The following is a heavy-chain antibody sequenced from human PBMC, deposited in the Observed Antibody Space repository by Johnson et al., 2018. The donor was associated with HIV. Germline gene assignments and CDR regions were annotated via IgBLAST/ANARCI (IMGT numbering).Heavy chain of an antibody. Sequence: QVQLVESGGGVRRSGGSLRLSCVDSGFTVNDYGMSWVRQGPGKGLEWVAVISYDGSNKFYADSVKGRFTISRDNSKNTLYLQMNSLRAEDTAVYYCARERYGSQAIDGFDIWGQGTMVTVSS. CDR3: ARERYGSQAIDGFDI. D-gene: IGHD2-15*01. J-gene: IGHJ3*02. CDR1: GFTVNDYG. V-gene: IGHV3-30*03. CDR2: ISYDGSNK.